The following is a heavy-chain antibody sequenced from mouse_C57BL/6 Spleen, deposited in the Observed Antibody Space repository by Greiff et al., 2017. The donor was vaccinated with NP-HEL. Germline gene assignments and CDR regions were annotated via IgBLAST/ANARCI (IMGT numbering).Heavy chain of an antibody. CDR3: ARRGVYYGSSSDAMDY. J-gene: IGHJ4*01. Sequence: VQLQQSGPELVKPGASVKISCKASGYTFTDYYMNWVKQSHGKSLEWIGDINPNNGGTSYNQKFKGKATLTVDKSSSTAYMELRSLTSEDSAVYYCARRGVYYGSSSDAMDYWGQGTSVTVSS. D-gene: IGHD1-1*01. CDR2: INPNNGGT. CDR1: GYTFTDYY. V-gene: IGHV1-26*01.